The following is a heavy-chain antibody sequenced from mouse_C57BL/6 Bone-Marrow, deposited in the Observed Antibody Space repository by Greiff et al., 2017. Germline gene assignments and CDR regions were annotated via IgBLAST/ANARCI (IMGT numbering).Heavy chain of an antibody. D-gene: IGHD1-1*01. Sequence: EVKLVESGGGLVQPGGSLKLSCAASGFTFSDYGMAWVRQAPRKGPEWVAFISNLAYSIYYADTVTGRFTISRENAKNTLYLEMSSLRSENTAMYDCARPGSSYGYFDVWGTGTTVTVSS. V-gene: IGHV5-15*01. J-gene: IGHJ1*03. CDR3: ARPGSSYGYFDV. CDR1: GFTFSDYG. CDR2: ISNLAYSI.